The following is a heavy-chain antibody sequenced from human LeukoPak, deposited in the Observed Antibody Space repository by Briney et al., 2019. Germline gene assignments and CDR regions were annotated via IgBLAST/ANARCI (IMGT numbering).Heavy chain of an antibody. D-gene: IGHD5-18*01. CDR3: AKVSVDTTFDY. Sequence: GGSLRLSCAASGFTFSSYGMHWVRPAPGKGLEWVAVISYDGSNKYYADSVKGRFTISRDNSKNTLYLQMNSLRAEDTAVYYCAKVSVDTTFDYWGQGTLVTVSS. J-gene: IGHJ4*02. CDR1: GFTFSSYG. V-gene: IGHV3-30*18. CDR2: ISYDGSNK.